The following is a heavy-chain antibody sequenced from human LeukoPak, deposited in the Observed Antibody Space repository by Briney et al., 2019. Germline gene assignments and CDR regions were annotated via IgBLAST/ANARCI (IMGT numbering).Heavy chain of an antibody. Sequence: SETLSLTCAVYGGPFSGYYWSWIRQPPGKGLEWIGEINHSGSTNYNPSLKSRVTISVDTSKNQFSLKLSSVTAADTAVYYCARVEDSSGWYIDYWGQGTLVTVSS. CDR1: GGPFSGYY. CDR3: ARVEDSSGWYIDY. D-gene: IGHD6-19*01. V-gene: IGHV4-34*01. CDR2: INHSGST. J-gene: IGHJ4*02.